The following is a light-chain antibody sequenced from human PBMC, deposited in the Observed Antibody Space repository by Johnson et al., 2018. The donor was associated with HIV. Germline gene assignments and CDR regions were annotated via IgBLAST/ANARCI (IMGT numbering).Light chain of an antibody. CDR1: SSNIGNNY. V-gene: IGLV1-51*01. CDR2: DNN. J-gene: IGLJ1*01. Sequence: QSVLTQPPSVSAAPRQKVTISCSGSSSNIGNNYVSWYQHLPGTAPKLLIYDNNKRPSGIPARFSGSKSGTSATLGITGLQTGDEADYYCGTWDASLSPGGVFGTGTKVTVL. CDR3: GTWDASLSPGGV.